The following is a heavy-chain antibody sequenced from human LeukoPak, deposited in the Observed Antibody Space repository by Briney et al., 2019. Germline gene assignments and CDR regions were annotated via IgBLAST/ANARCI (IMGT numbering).Heavy chain of an antibody. CDR3: ARGNLGVVASYSH. CDR2: IYYSGST. CDR1: GGSISSYY. D-gene: IGHD3-3*01. Sequence: SETLSLTCTVSGGSISSYYRSWIRQPPGKGLEWIGYIYYSGSTNYNPSLKSRVTISVDASKNQFSLKLSSVTAADTAVYYCARGNLGVVASYSHWGQGTLVTVSS. V-gene: IGHV4-59*01. J-gene: IGHJ4*02.